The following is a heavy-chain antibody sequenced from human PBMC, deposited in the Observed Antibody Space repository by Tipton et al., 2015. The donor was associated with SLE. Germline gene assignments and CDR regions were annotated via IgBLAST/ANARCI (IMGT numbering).Heavy chain of an antibody. D-gene: IGHD3-10*01. J-gene: IGHJ4*02. V-gene: IGHV3-21*01. CDR3: ARDKGQGVIGDY. CDR2: ISSSSIYI. CDR1: GFTFSSYS. Sequence: SLRLSCAASGFTFSSYSMNWVRQAPGKGLEWVSAISSSSIYIYYADSVKGRFTISRDNAKNTLYLQMNSLRAEDTAVYYCARDKGQGVIGDYWGQGTLVSVSS.